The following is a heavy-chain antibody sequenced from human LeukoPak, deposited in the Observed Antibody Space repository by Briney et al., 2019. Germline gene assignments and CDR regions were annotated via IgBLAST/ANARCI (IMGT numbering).Heavy chain of an antibody. CDR2: ISSSGSTT. D-gene: IGHD3-22*01. J-gene: IGHJ4*02. CDR1: GFTFSSYE. V-gene: IGHV3-48*03. Sequence: GGSPRLSCAASGFTFSSYEMNWVRQAPGKGLEWVSYISSSGSTTHYADSVKGRFTISRDNAKKSLYLQMNSLRAEDTAVYYCARDNYDSRGYYFDWGQGTLVTVS. CDR3: ARDNYDSRGYYFD.